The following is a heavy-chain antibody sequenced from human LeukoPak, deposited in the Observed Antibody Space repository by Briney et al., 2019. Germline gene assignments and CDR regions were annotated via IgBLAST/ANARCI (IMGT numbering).Heavy chain of an antibody. CDR2: INPNSGGT. CDR3: ARARVGANRHTDY. D-gene: IGHD1-26*01. Sequence: ASVKVSCKASGYTFTGYYMHWVRQAPGQGLEWMVWINPNSGGTNYAQKFQGRVTMTRDTSISTAYMELSRLRSDDTAVYYCARARVGANRHTDYWGQGTLVTVSS. V-gene: IGHV1-2*02. CDR1: GYTFTGYY. J-gene: IGHJ4*02.